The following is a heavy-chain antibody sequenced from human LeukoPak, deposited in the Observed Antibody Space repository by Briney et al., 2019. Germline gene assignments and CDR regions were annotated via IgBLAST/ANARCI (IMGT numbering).Heavy chain of an antibody. CDR1: GFTFSSYE. Sequence: PGGSLRLSCAASGFTFSSYEMNWVRQAPGKGLEWVSYISSSGSTIYYADSVKGRFTISRDNSKNTLYLQMNSLRAEDTAVYYCARDRIVEQWFGFDYWGQGTLVTVSS. CDR2: ISSSGSTI. V-gene: IGHV3-48*03. CDR3: ARDRIVEQWFGFDY. J-gene: IGHJ4*02. D-gene: IGHD6-19*01.